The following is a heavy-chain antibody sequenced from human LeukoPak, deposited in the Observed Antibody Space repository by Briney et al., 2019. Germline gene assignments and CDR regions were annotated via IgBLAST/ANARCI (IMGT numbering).Heavy chain of an antibody. Sequence: SETLSLTCTVSGGSISSSSYYWGWIRQPPGKGLEWIGRIYTSGSTNYNPSLKSRVTMSVDTSKNQFSLKLSSVTAADTAVYYCARGKLSSSWYRGNLNWFDPWGQGTLVTVSS. CDR1: GGSISSSSYY. CDR2: IYTSGST. J-gene: IGHJ5*02. V-gene: IGHV4-39*07. D-gene: IGHD6-13*01. CDR3: ARGKLSSSWYRGNLNWFDP.